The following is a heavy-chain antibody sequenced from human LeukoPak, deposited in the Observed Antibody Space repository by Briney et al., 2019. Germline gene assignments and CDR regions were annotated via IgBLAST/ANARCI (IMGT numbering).Heavy chain of an antibody. V-gene: IGHV3-48*01. J-gene: IGHJ3*02. CDR2: ISSSSSTI. CDR1: GFTFRTYW. D-gene: IGHD2-21*02. CDR3: ARGLTTYCGGDCYPFGDAFDI. Sequence: GGSLRLSCAVSGFTFRTYWMSWVRQVPGKGLEWVSYISSSSSTIYYADSVKGRFTISRDNAKNSLYLQMNSLRAEDTAVYYCARGLTTYCGGDCYPFGDAFDIWGQGTMVTVSS.